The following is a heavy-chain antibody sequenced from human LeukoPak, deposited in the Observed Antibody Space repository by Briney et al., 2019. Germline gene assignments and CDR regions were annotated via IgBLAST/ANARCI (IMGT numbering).Heavy chain of an antibody. CDR3: ARTNPVYGDYDY. D-gene: IGHD4-17*01. CDR1: GFTVTDNY. J-gene: IGHJ4*02. V-gene: IGHV3-53*01. CDR2: IYPDGRT. Sequence: PGGSLRLSCAVSGFTVTDNYMSWVRQAPGKGPQWVSVIYPDGRTYYADSVKGRFTISRDISRNTLLLQMNNLRADDTAVHYCARTNPVYGDYDYWGQGTLATVSS.